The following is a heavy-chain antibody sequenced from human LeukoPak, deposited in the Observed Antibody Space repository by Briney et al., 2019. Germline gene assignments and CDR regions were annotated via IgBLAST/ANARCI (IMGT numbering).Heavy chain of an antibody. J-gene: IGHJ4*02. V-gene: IGHV4-38-2*02. CDR1: GYSISSDYY. Sequence: SETLSLTCTVSGYSISSDYYWGWIRQPPGKGLEWIGSIYHSGTTHYNPSLKSRVTISVDTSRNHFSLKLTSVTAADTAVYYCARSSGNYDFWNGYSFWGQGTLVTVSS. CDR2: IYHSGTT. D-gene: IGHD3-3*01. CDR3: ARSSGNYDFWNGYSF.